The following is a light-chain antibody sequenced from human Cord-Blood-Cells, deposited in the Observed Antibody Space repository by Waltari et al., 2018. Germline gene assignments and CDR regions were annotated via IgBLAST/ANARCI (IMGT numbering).Light chain of an antibody. CDR1: QSVSSN. J-gene: IGKJ1*01. Sequence: EIVMTQSPATLSVSPGERATLSCRASQSVSSNLAWYQQKPGQAPRLLIYGASTRATGIPARCSGRGSGTEFTLTISSLQSEDFAVYYCQQYNNWRGTFGQGTKVEIK. V-gene: IGKV3-15*01. CDR2: GAS. CDR3: QQYNNWRGT.